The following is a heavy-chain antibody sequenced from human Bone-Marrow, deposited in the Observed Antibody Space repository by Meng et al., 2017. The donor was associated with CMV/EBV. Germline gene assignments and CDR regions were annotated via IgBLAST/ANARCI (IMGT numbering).Heavy chain of an antibody. D-gene: IGHD2-8*01. CDR1: GYTFTGYY. Sequence: ASVKVSCKASGYTFTGYYMHWVRQAPGQGLEWMGWINPNSGGTNYAQKFQGRVTMTRDTSISTAYMELSRLRSDDTAVYYCASSSMVYATPIDAFDIWGQGTMFTVSS. J-gene: IGHJ3*02. V-gene: IGHV1-2*02. CDR3: ASSSMVYATPIDAFDI. CDR2: INPNSGGT.